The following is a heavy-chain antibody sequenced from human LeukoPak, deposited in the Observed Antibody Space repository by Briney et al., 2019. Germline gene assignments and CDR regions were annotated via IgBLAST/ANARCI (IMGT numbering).Heavy chain of an antibody. J-gene: IGHJ4*02. D-gene: IGHD3-16*01. V-gene: IGHV3-23*01. CDR1: GFTFSSYV. CDR2: ISGSGGST. CDR3: AKVYDYVWGSYRIFDY. Sequence: GGSLRLSCAASGFTFSSYVMSWVRQAPGKGLEWVSAISGSGGSTHYADSVKGRFTISRDNPKNTRSLRMNSLRAEDTAVYYCAKVYDYVWGSYRIFDYWGQGTLVTVSS.